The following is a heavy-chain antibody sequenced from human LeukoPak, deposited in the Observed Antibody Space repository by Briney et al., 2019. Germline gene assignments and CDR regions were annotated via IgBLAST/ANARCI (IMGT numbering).Heavy chain of an antibody. V-gene: IGHV1-2*02. J-gene: IGHJ4*02. D-gene: IGHD6-13*01. CDR2: INPNGGGT. Sequence: ASVRVSCKASGYTFTSYYMHWVRQAPGQGLERVRWINPNGGGTHYAQKFQGRVTVTRDTSISTTYMELSSLTSDDTAVYFCARQPGVRASSPNDYWGQGTLVTVSS. CDR3: ARQPGVRASSPNDY. CDR1: GYTFTSYY.